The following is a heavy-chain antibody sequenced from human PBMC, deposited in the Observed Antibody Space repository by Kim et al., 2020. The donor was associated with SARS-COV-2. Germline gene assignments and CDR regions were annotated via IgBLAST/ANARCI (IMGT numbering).Heavy chain of an antibody. J-gene: IGHJ3*01. CDR2: IKRKGSGEQT. Sequence: GGSLRLSCAATGFTFSGDWMSWVRQAPGKGLAWVGSIKRKGSGEQTEYAATGRGRITSARDKKKKKMYMQRIRVEDEDTAYCERAKTKRCAEFCCDAFD. V-gene: IGHV3-15*08. CDR3: AKTKRCAEFCCDAFD. CDR1: GFTFSGDW. D-gene: IGHD2-21*01.